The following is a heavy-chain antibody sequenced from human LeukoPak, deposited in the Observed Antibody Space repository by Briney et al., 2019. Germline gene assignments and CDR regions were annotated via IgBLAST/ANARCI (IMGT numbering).Heavy chain of an antibody. J-gene: IGHJ4*02. Sequence: QSGGSLRLSCAASGFTFSSYAMHWVRQAPGKGLEWVSYISSSSSTIYYADSVKGRFTISRDNAKNSLYLQMNSLRDEDTAVYYCAREPYGSGSYQFDYWGQGTLVTVSS. D-gene: IGHD3-10*01. CDR3: AREPYGSGSYQFDY. CDR2: ISSSSSTI. CDR1: GFTFSSYA. V-gene: IGHV3-48*02.